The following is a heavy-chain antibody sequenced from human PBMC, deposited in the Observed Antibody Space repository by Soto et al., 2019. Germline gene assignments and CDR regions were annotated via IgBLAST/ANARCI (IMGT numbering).Heavy chain of an antibody. Sequence: QVQLVQSGAEVKKPGASVKVSCTASGYSFTSYGISWVRQAPGQGLEWMGRISAYNGNTAYAQKLQGRVTMTTDTSTNTAYMDLRSLRSDDTALYYCARMGYCSGGSCYPGTGDYWGQGTLVTVSS. D-gene: IGHD2-15*01. CDR2: ISAYNGNT. V-gene: IGHV1-18*04. J-gene: IGHJ4*02. CDR3: ARMGYCSGGSCYPGTGDY. CDR1: GYSFTSYG.